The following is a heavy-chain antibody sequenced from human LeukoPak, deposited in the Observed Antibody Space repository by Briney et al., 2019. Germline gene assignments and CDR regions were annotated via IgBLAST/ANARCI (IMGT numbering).Heavy chain of an antibody. CDR3: ARASNMAGIVDY. V-gene: IGHV3-33*01. J-gene: IGHJ4*01. CDR2: IWYDGSNK. CDR1: GFTFSSYG. D-gene: IGHD6-19*01. Sequence: PGGSLRLSCAASGFTFSSYGMHWVRQAPGKGLEWVAVIWYDGSNKYYADSVKGRFTISRDNSKNTLYLQMNSLRAEDTAVYYCARASNMAGIVDYWGHGTLVTVSS.